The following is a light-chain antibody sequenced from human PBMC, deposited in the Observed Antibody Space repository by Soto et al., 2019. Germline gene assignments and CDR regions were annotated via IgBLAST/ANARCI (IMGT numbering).Light chain of an antibody. V-gene: IGKV1-9*01. CDR1: QGISSY. J-gene: IGKJ4*01. CDR3: KQVNVYPST. CDR2: DAS. Sequence: IQLTQSPSSLSASVGDRVTITCRASQGISSYLGWYQQKPGKAPNLLIYDASTLHSGVPSRFSGGGSGTDFTLTISSLKPEDFATYYCKQVNVYPSTFGGGTKVDIK.